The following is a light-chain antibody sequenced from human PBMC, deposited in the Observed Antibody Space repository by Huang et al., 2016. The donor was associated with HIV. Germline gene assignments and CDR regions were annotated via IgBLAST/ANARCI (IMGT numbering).Light chain of an antibody. CDR1: QNIGSL. J-gene: IGKJ2*01. CDR2: ETS. V-gene: IGKV1-NL1*01. CDR3: QQYYTSPRT. Sequence: DIQMTQSPSSLSASAGDRVNITCRASQNIGSLLAWFQQKSGNAPRLLLSETSNLDSEAPSRFSGSGSGTAHTLTISGLRPEESATYYCQQYYTSPRTFGQGTNLEI.